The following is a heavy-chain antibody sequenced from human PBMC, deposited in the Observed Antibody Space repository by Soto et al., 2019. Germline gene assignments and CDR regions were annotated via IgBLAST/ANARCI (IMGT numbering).Heavy chain of an antibody. CDR1: GGTFSSYA. D-gene: IGHD3-3*01. Sequence: VKVSCKASGGTFSSYAISWVRQAPGQGLEWMGGIIPIFGTANYAQKFQGRVTITADESTSTAYMELSSLRSEDTAVYYCAREGVDGYNYNYYYGMDVWGQGTTVTVSS. CDR3: AREGVDGYNYNYYYGMDV. V-gene: IGHV1-69*13. CDR2: IIPIFGTA. J-gene: IGHJ6*02.